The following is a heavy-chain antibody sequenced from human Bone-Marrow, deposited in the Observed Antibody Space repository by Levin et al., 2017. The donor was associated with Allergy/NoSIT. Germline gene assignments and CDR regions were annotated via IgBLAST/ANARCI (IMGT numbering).Heavy chain of an antibody. D-gene: IGHD6-19*01. CDR1: QFTFSSYG. V-gene: IGHV3-30*18. CDR3: AKEFRAVASGWFFDY. J-gene: IGHJ4*02. CDR2: VSHDGTTK. Sequence: PGGSLRLSCAASQFTFSSYGMHWVRQAPGKGLQWVAVVSHDGTTKYYADSVKGRYTISRDNSKNTLYLQISSLRAEDTAVYYCAKEFRAVASGWFFDYWGQGTLVTVSP.